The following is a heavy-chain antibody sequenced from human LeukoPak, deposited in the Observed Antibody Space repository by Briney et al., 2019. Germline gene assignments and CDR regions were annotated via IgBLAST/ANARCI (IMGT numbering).Heavy chain of an antibody. D-gene: IGHD1-1*01. CDR2: IYHSGST. J-gene: IGHJ5*02. Sequence: SEILSLTCTVSGFSISSGYYWGWFRQPPGKGLEWIGSIYHSGSTYYNLSFKSRVTISLNTSKNYFSLKLNSVTAADTAVYYCARGSTTGTTSYFDPWGQGTLVTVSS. CDR1: GFSISSGYY. V-gene: IGHV4-38-2*02. CDR3: ARGSTTGTTSYFDP.